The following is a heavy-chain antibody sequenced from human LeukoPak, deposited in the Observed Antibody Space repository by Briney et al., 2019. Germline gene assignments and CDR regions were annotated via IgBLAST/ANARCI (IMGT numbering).Heavy chain of an antibody. CDR2: VNPNSGHT. D-gene: IGHD2-15*01. Sequence: GASVKVSCKASGYTFTSYDVNWVGQATGQGLEWMGWVNPNSGHTGYAQKFQGRVTMTTNTSISTAYMELSSLRSEDTAVYYCARGAPGSYCSGGSCPYFDYWGQGTLVSVSS. CDR1: GYTFTSYD. J-gene: IGHJ4*02. CDR3: ARGAPGSYCSGGSCPYFDY. V-gene: IGHV1-8*01.